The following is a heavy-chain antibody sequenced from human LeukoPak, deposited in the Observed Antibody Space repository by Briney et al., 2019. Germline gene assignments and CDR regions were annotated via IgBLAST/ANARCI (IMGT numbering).Heavy chain of an antibody. J-gene: IGHJ6*03. CDR1: GSTFTNHH. Sequence: ASVKLSCTASGSTFTNHHIHRVRQATGQGHERMGWMNPNSGNTGYAQKFQGRVTITRNTSISTAYMELSSLRSEDTAVYYCARGTYYDFWSGYYPYYYYYYMDVWGKGATVTVSS. CDR3: ARGTYYDFWSGYYPYYYYYYMDV. CDR2: MNPNSGNT. V-gene: IGHV1-8*03. D-gene: IGHD3-3*01.